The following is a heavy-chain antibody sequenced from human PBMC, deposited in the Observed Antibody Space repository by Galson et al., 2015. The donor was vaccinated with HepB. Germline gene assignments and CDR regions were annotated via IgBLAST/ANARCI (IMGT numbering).Heavy chain of an antibody. D-gene: IGHD3-16*01. CDR2: IIPIFGTA. CDR1: GYTFTSYA. Sequence: SVKVSCKASGYTFTSYAISWVRQAPGQGLEWMGGIIPIFGTANYAQKFQGRVTITADESTSTAYMELSSLRSEDTAVYYCAKDRDYGLLDYWGQGTLVTVSS. CDR3: AKDRDYGLLDY. J-gene: IGHJ4*02. V-gene: IGHV1-69*13.